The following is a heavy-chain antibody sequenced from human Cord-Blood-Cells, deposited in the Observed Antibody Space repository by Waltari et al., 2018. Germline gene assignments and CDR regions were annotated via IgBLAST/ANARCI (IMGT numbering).Heavy chain of an antibody. J-gene: IGHJ4*02. CDR1: GFTFSSYG. Sequence: QVQLAESGGGVVQPGRSLRLSCAASGFTFSSYGMHLVRQAPGKGLEWVAVIWYDGSNKYYADSVKGRFTISRDNSKNTLYLQMNSLRAEDTAVYYCASGPDYGDYIGYWGQGTLVTVSS. V-gene: IGHV3-33*01. CDR2: IWYDGSNK. CDR3: ASGPDYGDYIGY. D-gene: IGHD4-17*01.